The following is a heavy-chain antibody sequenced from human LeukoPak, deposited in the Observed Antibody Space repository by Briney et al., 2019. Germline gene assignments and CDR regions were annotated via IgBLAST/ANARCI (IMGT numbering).Heavy chain of an antibody. Sequence: SETLSLTCAVYGGSFSGYYWSWIRQPPGKGLEWIGEINHSGSTNYNPSLKSRVTISVDTSKNQFSLKLSSVTAADTAVYYCARGDLPDYYYYYMDAWGKGTTVTVSS. CDR3: ARGDLPDYYYYYMDA. J-gene: IGHJ6*03. CDR2: INHSGST. V-gene: IGHV4-34*01. CDR1: GGSFSGYY.